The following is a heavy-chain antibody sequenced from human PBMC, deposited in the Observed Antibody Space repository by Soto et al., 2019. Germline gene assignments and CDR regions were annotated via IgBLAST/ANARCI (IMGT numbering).Heavy chain of an antibody. CDR3: ARGGMYYDILTGYGPPYYFDY. V-gene: IGHV4-30-2*01. J-gene: IGHJ4*02. D-gene: IGHD3-9*01. CDR1: GGSISSGGYS. CDR2: IYHSGST. Sequence: SETLSLTCAISGGSISSGGYSCSWIRQPPGKGLEWIGYIYHSGSTYYNPSLKSRVTISVDRSKNQFSLKLSSVTAADTAVYYCARGGMYYDILTGYGPPYYFDYWGQGTLVTVSS.